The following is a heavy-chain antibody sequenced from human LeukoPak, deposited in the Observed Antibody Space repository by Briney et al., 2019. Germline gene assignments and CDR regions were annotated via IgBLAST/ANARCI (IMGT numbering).Heavy chain of an antibody. V-gene: IGHV3-74*01. CDR2: INNEGTGT. Sequence: GGSLRLSCATSGFTFRKYWMHWVRQAPGKGLVWISRINNEGTGTIYADFVKGRFSISRDNAENTLYLQMNSLRVEDTAVYYCVRDWFGEFRWGQGTQVTVSS. D-gene: IGHD3-10*01. CDR1: GFTFRKYW. J-gene: IGHJ4*02. CDR3: VRDWFGEFR.